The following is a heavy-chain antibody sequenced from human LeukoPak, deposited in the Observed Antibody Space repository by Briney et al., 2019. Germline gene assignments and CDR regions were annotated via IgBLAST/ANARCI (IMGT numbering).Heavy chain of an antibody. CDR1: GGSFSGYY. J-gene: IGHJ4*02. V-gene: IGHV4-34*01. CDR2: INHSGST. Sequence: SETLSLTCAVYGGSFSGYYWSWIRQPPGKGLEWIGEINHSGSTNYNPSLKSRVTISVDTSKNQFPLKLSSVTAADTAVYYCAARGIAVAANFDYWGQGTLVTVSS. CDR3: AARGIAVAANFDY. D-gene: IGHD6-19*01.